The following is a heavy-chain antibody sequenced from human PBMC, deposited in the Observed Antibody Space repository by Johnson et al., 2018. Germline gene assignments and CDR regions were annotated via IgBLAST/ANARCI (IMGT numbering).Heavy chain of an antibody. D-gene: IGHD1-26*01. CDR2: ISWNSGTI. Sequence: VQLVECGGGLVQPGRSLRLSCAASGFIFDDYAMHWVRQAPGKGLEWVSGISWNSGTIGYADSVKGRFTISRDNAKNSLYLQMNSLRAEDTALYYCAKGEGYSILLREVRHWGQGTLVTVSS. CDR1: GFIFDDYA. V-gene: IGHV3-9*01. J-gene: IGHJ1*01. CDR3: AKGEGYSILLREVRH.